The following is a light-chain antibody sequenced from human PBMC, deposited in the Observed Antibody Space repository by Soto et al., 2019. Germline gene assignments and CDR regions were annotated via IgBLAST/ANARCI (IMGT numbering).Light chain of an antibody. Sequence: EIVLTQSPGSLSLSPGERATLSCRASQSVSSYLAWYQQKPGQAPRLLIYGASSRATGFPDRFSGSGSGTDFSLTIIRLEPKDSVVYYCQQYSSPPRTLGQGTKVEIK. CDR1: QSVSSY. J-gene: IGKJ1*01. CDR3: QQYSSPPRT. CDR2: GAS. V-gene: IGKV3-20*01.